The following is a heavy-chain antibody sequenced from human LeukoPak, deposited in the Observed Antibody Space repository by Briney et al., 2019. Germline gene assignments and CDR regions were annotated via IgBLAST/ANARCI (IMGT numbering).Heavy chain of an antibody. D-gene: IGHD3-10*01. CDR1: GYIFTNYF. CDR3: ARLDYYGSGSYQNWFDP. V-gene: IGHV5-51*01. J-gene: IGHJ5*02. Sequence: GESLKISCQTSGYIFTNYFIGWVRQMPGKGLECMGIIYPGDSDTRYSPSFQGQVTISVDKSISAAYLQWSGLRASDTAMYYCARLDYYGSGSYQNWFDPWGQGTLVTVSS. CDR2: IYPGDSDT.